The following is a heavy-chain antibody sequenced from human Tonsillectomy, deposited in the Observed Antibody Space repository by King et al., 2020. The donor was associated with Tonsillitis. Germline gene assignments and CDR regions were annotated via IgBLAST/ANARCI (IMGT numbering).Heavy chain of an antibody. J-gene: IGHJ6*02. V-gene: IGHV4-59*08. Sequence: QLQESGPGLVKPSETLSLTCTVSGGSISSYYWSWIRQPPGKGLEWIGYIYYSGSTNYNPSLKSRVTISVDTSKNQFSLKLSSVTAADTAVYYCARHDSARTQFYYYYGMDVWGQRTTVTVSS. CDR1: GGSISSYY. CDR3: ARHDSARTQFYYYYGMDV. CDR2: IYYSGST. D-gene: IGHD5-24*01.